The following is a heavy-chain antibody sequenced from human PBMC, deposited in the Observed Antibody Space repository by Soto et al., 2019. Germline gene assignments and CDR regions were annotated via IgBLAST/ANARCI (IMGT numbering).Heavy chain of an antibody. CDR1: GGTFSSYA. J-gene: IGHJ3*02. CDR2: IIPIFGTA. Sequence: ASVKVSCKASGGTFSSYAISWVRQAPGQGLEWMGGIIPIFGTANYAQKFQGRVTITADESTSTAYMELSSLRSEDTAVYYCARGTTVTTYDAFDIWGQGTMVTVSS. D-gene: IGHD4-4*01. CDR3: ARGTTVTTYDAFDI. V-gene: IGHV1-69*13.